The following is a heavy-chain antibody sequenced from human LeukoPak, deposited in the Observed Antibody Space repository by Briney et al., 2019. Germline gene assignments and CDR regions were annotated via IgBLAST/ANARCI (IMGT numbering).Heavy chain of an antibody. Sequence: PGGSLRLSCAASGFTFSNYSMSWVRQAPGKGLEWVSALSGGGIDTYYADSVKGRFTISRDNSKNTLYLQMNSLRAEDTAVYYCAKDRSQIYYNYYMDVWGKGTTVSVSS. D-gene: IGHD1-26*01. V-gene: IGHV3-23*01. CDR2: LSGGGIDT. CDR1: GFTFSNYS. J-gene: IGHJ6*03. CDR3: AKDRSQIYYNYYMDV.